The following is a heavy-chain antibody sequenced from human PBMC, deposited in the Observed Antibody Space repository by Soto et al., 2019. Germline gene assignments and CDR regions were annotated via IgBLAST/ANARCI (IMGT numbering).Heavy chain of an antibody. Sequence: DVQLLESGGGLVQPGGSLRLSCAASGFSFSSYAMVWVRQAPGKGMEWVAVISARGESSYFADSVKGRFTLSRDNSKNVLALEIHSLRAEDTARYFRAKASIEYSASVDNWGQGDLVVVSS. CDR1: GFSFSSYA. D-gene: IGHD5-12*01. V-gene: IGHV3-23*01. J-gene: IGHJ4*02. CDR3: AKASIEYSASVDN. CDR2: ISARGESS.